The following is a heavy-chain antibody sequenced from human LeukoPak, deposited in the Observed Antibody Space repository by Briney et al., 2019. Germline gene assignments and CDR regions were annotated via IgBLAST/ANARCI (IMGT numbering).Heavy chain of an antibody. D-gene: IGHD3-16*01. CDR1: GFTFRTYW. CDR2: IKVDGSEK. CDR3: ARGVWELTWGLDYYYYMDV. Sequence: GGSLRLSCAASGFTFRTYWMSWVRQAPGKGLEWVANIKVDGSEKYYVDSVKGRITISRDNAKSSLYLQINSLRAEDTAVYYCARGVWELTWGLDYYYYMDVWGKGTTVTVSS. J-gene: IGHJ6*03. V-gene: IGHV3-7*01.